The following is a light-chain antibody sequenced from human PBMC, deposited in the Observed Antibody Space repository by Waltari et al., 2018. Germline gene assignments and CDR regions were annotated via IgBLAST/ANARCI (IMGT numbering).Light chain of an antibody. V-gene: IGKV3-11*01. CDR1: QSVSSY. Sequence: EIVLTQSPATLSLSPGERATLSCRASQSVSSYLAWYQQKPGQAPRLLIYCASNRATGIPARFSGSGSGTDFTLTISSLEPEDFAVYYCQQRSNWWTFGQGTKVEIK. CDR2: CAS. J-gene: IGKJ1*01. CDR3: QQRSNWWT.